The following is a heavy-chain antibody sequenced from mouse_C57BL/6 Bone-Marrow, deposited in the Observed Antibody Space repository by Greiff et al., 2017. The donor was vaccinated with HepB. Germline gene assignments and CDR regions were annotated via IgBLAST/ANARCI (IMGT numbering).Heavy chain of an antibody. V-gene: IGHV1-69*01. CDR3: AREGFPYAMDY. CDR2: IDPSDSYT. J-gene: IGHJ4*01. Sequence: QVQLQQPGAELVMPGASVKLSCKASGYTFTSYWMHWVKQRPGQGLEWIGEIDPSDSYTNYNQTFKGKSTLTVDKSSSTAYMQLSSLTSEDSAVYYCAREGFPYAMDYWGQGTSVTVSS. CDR1: GYTFTSYW.